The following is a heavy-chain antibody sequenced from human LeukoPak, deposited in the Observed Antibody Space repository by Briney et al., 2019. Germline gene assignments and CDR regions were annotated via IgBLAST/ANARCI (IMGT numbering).Heavy chain of an antibody. D-gene: IGHD3-10*01. CDR3: AATTVQGVMEFDY. V-gene: IGHV4-34*01. CDR2: INHSGST. J-gene: IGHJ4*02. Sequence: SETLSLTCAVYGGSFSGYYWSWIRQPPGKGLEWIGEINHSGSTNYNPSLKSRVTISVDTSKNQFSLKLSSVTAADTAVYYCAATTVQGVMEFDYWGQGTLVTVSS. CDR1: GGSFSGYY.